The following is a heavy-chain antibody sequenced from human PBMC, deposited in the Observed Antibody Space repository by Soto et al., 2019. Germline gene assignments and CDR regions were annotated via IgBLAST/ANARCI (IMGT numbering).Heavy chain of an antibody. CDR1: GFTFSNYW. V-gene: IGHV3-7*03. Sequence: GGSLRLSCAASGFTFSNYWMSWVRQAPGKGLEWVAKIKQDGSETYYVDSVKGRFTISRDNAKNSLFLQINSLRAEDTAVYYCARDRGAVVGQYFDYWGQGTLVTVAS. CDR2: IKQDGSET. CDR3: ARDRGAVVGQYFDY. J-gene: IGHJ4*02. D-gene: IGHD6-19*01.